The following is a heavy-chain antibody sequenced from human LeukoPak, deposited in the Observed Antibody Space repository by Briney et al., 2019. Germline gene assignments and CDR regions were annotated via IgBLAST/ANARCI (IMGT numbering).Heavy chain of an antibody. CDR3: ARWTNIVGAMDY. CDR2: ISAYNGNT. Sequence: ASVKVSCKASGYTFTSYGISLVRQAPGQGLEWMGWISAYNGNTNYAQKLQGRVTMTTDTSTSTAYMELRSLRSDDTAVYYCARWTNIVGAMDYWGQGTLVTVSS. D-gene: IGHD1-26*01. CDR1: GYTFTSYG. J-gene: IGHJ4*02. V-gene: IGHV1-18*01.